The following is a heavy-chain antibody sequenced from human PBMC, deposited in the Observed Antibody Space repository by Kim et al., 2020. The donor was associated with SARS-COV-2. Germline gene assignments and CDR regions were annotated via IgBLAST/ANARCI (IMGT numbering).Heavy chain of an antibody. CDR2: INAGNGNT. Sequence: ASVKVSCKASGYTFTSYAMHWVRQAPGQRLEWMGWINAGNGNTKYSQKFQGRVTITRDTSASTAYMELSSLRSEDTAVYYCARGRGIAAAGPSGAFDIWGQGTMVTVSS. V-gene: IGHV1-3*01. D-gene: IGHD6-13*01. J-gene: IGHJ3*02. CDR3: ARGRGIAAAGPSGAFDI. CDR1: GYTFTSYA.